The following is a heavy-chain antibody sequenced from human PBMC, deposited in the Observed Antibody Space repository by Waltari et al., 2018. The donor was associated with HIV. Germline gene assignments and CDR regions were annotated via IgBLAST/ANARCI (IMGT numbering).Heavy chain of an antibody. CDR3: VRSSGEGFDY. CDR2: IRYQGEETT. J-gene: IGHJ4*02. V-gene: IGHV3-74*01. CDR1: GFTFSSYW. Sequence: EVQLVESGGGLVQPGGSLRLSCVVSGFTFSSYWMHWVRQAPGKGLVWVSRIRYQGEETTDYAESVKGRFTVSRDNARSTLFMQMNSLRVDDTAIYYCVRSSGEGFDYWGQGTLVTVSS. D-gene: IGHD3-10*01.